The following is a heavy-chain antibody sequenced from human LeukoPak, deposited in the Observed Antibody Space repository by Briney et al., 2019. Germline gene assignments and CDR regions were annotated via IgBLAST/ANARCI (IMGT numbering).Heavy chain of an antibody. D-gene: IGHD2-15*01. CDR2: INPNSGDT. Sequence: ASVKVSFKASGYTFTVYYIHWVRQAPGQGLEWMGSINPNSGDTNYAQKFQGRVTMTRDTSISTTYMELSRLRSDDTAVYYCARDQYCSGGNRYPYFYYWGQGTLVTVSS. CDR1: GYTFTVYY. J-gene: IGHJ4*02. CDR3: ARDQYCSGGNRYPYFYY. V-gene: IGHV1-2*02.